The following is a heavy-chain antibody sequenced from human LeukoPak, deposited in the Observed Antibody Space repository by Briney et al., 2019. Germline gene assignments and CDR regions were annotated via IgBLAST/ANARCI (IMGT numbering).Heavy chain of an antibody. J-gene: IGHJ4*02. CDR1: EFTFSRHG. Sequence: PGGSLRLSCPPSEFTFSRHGMHWVRQAPGKGLEWVAIISNDGSRKYYAHSVEGRFTISRDNSKNTLYLQMDSLRAEDTAVYYCARDRAWNYFDYWGQGTLVTVSS. CDR3: ARDRAWNYFDY. V-gene: IGHV3-30*03. D-gene: IGHD3-3*01. CDR2: ISNDGSRK.